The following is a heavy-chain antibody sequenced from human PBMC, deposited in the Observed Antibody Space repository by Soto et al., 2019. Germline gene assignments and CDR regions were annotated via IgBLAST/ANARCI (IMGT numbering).Heavy chain of an antibody. D-gene: IGHD1-26*01. CDR1: GGSISSYY. J-gene: IGHJ4*02. Sequence: SETLSLTCTVSGGSISSYYWSWIRQPPGKGLEWIGYIYYSGSTNYNPSLKSRVTISVDTSKNQFSPKLSSVTAADTAVYYCARRYGSAIDYWGQGTLVTVSS. CDR2: IYYSGST. CDR3: ARRYGSAIDY. V-gene: IGHV4-59*08.